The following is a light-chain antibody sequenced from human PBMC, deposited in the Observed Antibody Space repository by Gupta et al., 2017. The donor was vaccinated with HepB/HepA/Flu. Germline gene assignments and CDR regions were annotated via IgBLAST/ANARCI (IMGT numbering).Light chain of an antibody. V-gene: IGKV1-5*03. J-gene: IGKJ1*01. Sequence: QKPGKAPRLLLYVASSLERGVPSRFSGSGSGTEFTLTISNLQPDDFATYYCQQYNAYWTFGQGTKVEIK. CDR3: QQYNAYWT. CDR2: VAS.